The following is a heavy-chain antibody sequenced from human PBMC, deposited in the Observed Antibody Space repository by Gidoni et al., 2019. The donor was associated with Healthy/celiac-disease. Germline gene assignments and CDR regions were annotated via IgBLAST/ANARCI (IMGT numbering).Heavy chain of an antibody. V-gene: IGHV1-3*01. CDR1: GYTFTSHA. J-gene: IGHJ3*02. D-gene: IGHD1-26*01. CDR3: ARDRGGSYYKGPNDAFDI. CDR2: INAGNGNT. Sequence: QVQLVQSGAEVKKPGASVKVSCKASGYTFTSHAMHWVRQAPGQRLEWMGWINAGNGNTKYSQKFQGRVTITGDTSASTAYMELSSLRSEDTAVYYCARDRGGSYYKGPNDAFDIWGQGTMVTVSS.